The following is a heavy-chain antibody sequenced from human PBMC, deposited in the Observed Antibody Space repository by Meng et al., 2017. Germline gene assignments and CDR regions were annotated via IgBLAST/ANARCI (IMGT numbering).Heavy chain of an antibody. D-gene: IGHD1-1*01. CDR1: GGSFSGYY. J-gene: IGHJ4*02. CDR3: AREGSLGTPPTYYFDY. CDR2: INHSGST. V-gene: IGHV4-34*01. Sequence: QVHLPQWGAGLFKPSETLSLTCAVYGGSFSGYYWSWIRQPPGKGLEWIGEINHSGSTNYNPSLKSRVTISVDKSKNQFSLKLSSVTAADTAVYYCAREGSLGTPPTYYFDYWGQGTLVTVSS.